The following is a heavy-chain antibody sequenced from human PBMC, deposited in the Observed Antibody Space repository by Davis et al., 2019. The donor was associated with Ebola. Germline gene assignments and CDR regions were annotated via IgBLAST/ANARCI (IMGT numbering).Heavy chain of an antibody. V-gene: IGHV4-34*01. CDR2: INHSGST. CDR1: GGSFHGYF. D-gene: IGHD4-17*01. Sequence: SETLSLTCAVSGGSFHGYFWSWLRQPPGKGLEWIAEINHSGSTKYHPSLKSRAAISLDASKNEFSLKLTSVTAADTAVYYCARVLGNGDLLLDYWGQGTLVTVSS. J-gene: IGHJ4*02. CDR3: ARVLGNGDLLLDY.